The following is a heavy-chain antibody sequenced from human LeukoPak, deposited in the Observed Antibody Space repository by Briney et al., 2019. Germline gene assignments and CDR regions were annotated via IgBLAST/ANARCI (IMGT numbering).Heavy chain of an antibody. CDR2: ISAYNGNT. Sequence: ASVKVSRKASGYTFTSYGISWVRQAPGQGLEWMGWISAYNGNTNYAQKLQGRVTMTTDTYTSTAYMELRSLRSDDTAVYYCARDLRTYGAQEFGYWGQGTLVTVSS. J-gene: IGHJ4*02. V-gene: IGHV1-18*01. CDR1: GYTFTSYG. D-gene: IGHD4-17*01. CDR3: ARDLRTYGAQEFGY.